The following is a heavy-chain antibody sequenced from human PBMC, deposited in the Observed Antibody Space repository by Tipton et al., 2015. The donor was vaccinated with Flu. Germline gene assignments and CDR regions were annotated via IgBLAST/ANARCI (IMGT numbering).Heavy chain of an antibody. CDR3: ARDRVEDSSGYYYVYYYGMDV. CDR1: GGTFKSYA. CDR2: VIPIFGTA. J-gene: IGHJ6*02. Sequence: QVQLVQSGAEVKKPRSSVKVSCKASGGTFKSYAISWVRQVPGQGLEWMGRVIPIFGTANYAQNFQGRVTITADESTNSAYMELRRLRSEDTAVYYCARDRVEDSSGYYYVYYYGMDVWGQGTTVTVSS. D-gene: IGHD3-22*01. V-gene: IGHV1-69*18.